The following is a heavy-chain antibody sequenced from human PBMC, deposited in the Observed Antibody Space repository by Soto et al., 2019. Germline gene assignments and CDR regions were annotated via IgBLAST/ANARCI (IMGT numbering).Heavy chain of an antibody. V-gene: IGHV1-18*01. CDR1: GYTFTTYG. D-gene: IGHD2-15*01. Sequence: QVQLVQSGAEVKKPGASVKVSCKASGYTFTTYGISWVRQAPGQGLEWMGWISAYNGNTNYAQKLQGRVTMTTDTXTXTXXXXLXXLRSDDTPVYXCARDHRYCSGGTCYPRYWGQGTLVTVSS. CDR3: ARDHRYCSGGTCYPRY. J-gene: IGHJ4*02. CDR2: ISAYNGNT.